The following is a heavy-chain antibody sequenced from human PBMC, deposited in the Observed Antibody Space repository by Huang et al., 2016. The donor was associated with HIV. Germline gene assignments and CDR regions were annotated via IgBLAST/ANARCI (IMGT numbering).Heavy chain of an antibody. CDR1: GYSFTSYW. CDR3: ARLSTTWYFDY. J-gene: IGHJ4*02. V-gene: IGHV5-51*01. D-gene: IGHD1-1*01. Sequence: EVQLVQSGAEVKKPGESLKISCKGSGYSFTSYWIGWVRQMPGKGLEWIGFVFPCDSYTRYSPSFQGQVTISADKPISTAYLQWSSLKASDTAMYYCARLSTTWYFDYWGQGTLVTVSS. CDR2: VFPCDSYT.